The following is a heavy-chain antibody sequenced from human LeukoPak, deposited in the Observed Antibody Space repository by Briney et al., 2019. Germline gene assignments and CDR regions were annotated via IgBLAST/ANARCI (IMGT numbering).Heavy chain of an antibody. V-gene: IGHV4-34*01. D-gene: IGHD2-15*01. CDR1: GFTFTSYS. CDR2: INHSGST. Sequence: PGGSLRLSCAASGFTFTSYSMNWVRQPPGKGLEWIGEINHSGSTNYNPSLKSRVTISVDTSKNQFSLKLSSVTAADTAVYYCARGWYAFDIWGQGTMVTVSS. J-gene: IGHJ3*02. CDR3: ARGWYAFDI.